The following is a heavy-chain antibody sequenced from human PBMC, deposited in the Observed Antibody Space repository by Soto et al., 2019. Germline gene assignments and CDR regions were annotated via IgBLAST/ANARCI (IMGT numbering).Heavy chain of an antibody. CDR2: IIPIFGTA. D-gene: IGHD3-22*01. V-gene: IGHV1-69*06. J-gene: IGHJ4*02. CDR1: GGTFSSYA. CDR3: ARDYYDSSGYYCLDY. Sequence: GASVKVSCKASGGTFSSYAISWVRQAPGQGLEWMGGIIPIFGTANYAQKFQGRVTITADKSTSTAYMELSSLRSEDTAVYYGARDYYDSSGYYCLDYWGQGTLVTVSS.